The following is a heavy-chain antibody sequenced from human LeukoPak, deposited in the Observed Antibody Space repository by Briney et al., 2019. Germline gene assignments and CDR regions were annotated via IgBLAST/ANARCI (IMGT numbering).Heavy chain of an antibody. CDR3: ARDNNWGFDY. J-gene: IGHJ4*02. Sequence: GGSLRLSCAASGFIFSDYSMNWVRQAPGKGLEWVSNIRGSASGLGSGMYYADSVKRRFTISRDDAKNSLYLQMSSLRAEDTAFYYCARDNNWGFDYWGPGALVTVSS. D-gene: IGHD7-27*01. CDR1: GFIFSDYS. V-gene: IGHV3-48*04. CDR2: IRGSASGLGSGM.